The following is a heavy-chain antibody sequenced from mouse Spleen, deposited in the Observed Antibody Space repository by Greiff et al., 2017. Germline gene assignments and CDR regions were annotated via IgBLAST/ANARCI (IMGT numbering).Heavy chain of an antibody. CDR1: GYTFTSYW. J-gene: IGHJ1*01. Sequence: QVQLQQPGAELVRPGSSVKLSCKASGYTFTSYWMHWVKQRPIQGLEWIGNIDPSDSETHYNQKFKDKATLTVDKSSSTAYMQLSSLTSEDSAVYYCARGRTGPWYFDVWGAGTTVTVSS. CDR2: IDPSDSET. D-gene: IGHD4-1*01. CDR3: ARGRTGPWYFDV. V-gene: IGHV1-52*01.